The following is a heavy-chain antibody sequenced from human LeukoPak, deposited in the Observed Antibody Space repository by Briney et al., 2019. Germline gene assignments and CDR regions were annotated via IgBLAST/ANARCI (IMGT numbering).Heavy chain of an antibody. V-gene: IGHV3-30*18. D-gene: IGHD1-26*01. CDR3: AKDRSWELPSGIDV. CDR1: GFTFSSNG. CDR2: ISYDGSKK. Sequence: GGSLRLSCAASGFTFSSNGMHWVSQAQGKGVEGEAVISYDGSKKYYADSVKGRFTISTDNSKNTLYLQMNSLRAEDTAVYYCAKDRSWELPSGIDVWGQGTTVTVSS. J-gene: IGHJ6*02.